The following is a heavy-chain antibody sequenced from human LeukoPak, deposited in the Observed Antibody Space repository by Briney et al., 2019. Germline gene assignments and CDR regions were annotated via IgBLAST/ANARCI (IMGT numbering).Heavy chain of an antibody. CDR3: ARYNRAWDFDY. CDR2: ISGSGVTP. CDR1: GFMFSHYA. V-gene: IGHV3-23*01. Sequence: GGSLRLSCTASGFMFSHYAVTWVRQAPGRGLEWVSSISGSGVTPYYADSVKGRFTISRDNSRDNSKNTLYLQANSLRAEDTALYYCARYNRAWDFDYWGQGTLVTVSS. J-gene: IGHJ4*02. D-gene: IGHD1-14*01.